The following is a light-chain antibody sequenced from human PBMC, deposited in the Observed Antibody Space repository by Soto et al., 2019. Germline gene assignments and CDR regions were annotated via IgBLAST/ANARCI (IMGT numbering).Light chain of an antibody. CDR1: QSVSSY. CDR2: DAS. CDR3: HPSRNWSWT. Sequence: IVLTQSPATLSLSPGERATLSCRASQSVSSYLAWYQQKPGQAPRLLIYDASNRASGIPARFRGSGSWTNFTLTISSLEPEDFGFYYSHPSRNWSWTFGLGTKVEIK. V-gene: IGKV3-11*01. J-gene: IGKJ1*01.